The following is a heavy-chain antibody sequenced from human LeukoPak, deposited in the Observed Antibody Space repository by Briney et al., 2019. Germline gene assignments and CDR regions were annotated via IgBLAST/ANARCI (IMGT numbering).Heavy chain of an antibody. V-gene: IGHV1-69*05. CDR1: GGTFSSYA. D-gene: IGHD3-22*01. CDR3: ARRTGDSSGFWFDP. CDR2: IIPIFGTA. J-gene: IGHJ5*02. Sequence: SVKVSCKASGGTFSSYAISWVRQAPGQGLEWMGGIIPIFGTANYAQKFQGRVTITTDESTSTAYMELSSLRSEDTAVYYCARRTGDSSGFWFDPWGQGTPVTVSS.